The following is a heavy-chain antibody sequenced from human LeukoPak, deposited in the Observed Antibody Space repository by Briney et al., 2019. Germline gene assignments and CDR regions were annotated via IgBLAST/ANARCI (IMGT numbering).Heavy chain of an antibody. D-gene: IGHD6-13*01. Sequence: SETLSLTCTVSGGSISSYYWSWIRQPPGKGLEWIGYIYYTGSTDYNPSLKSRVTISVDTSKNQFSLKLSSVTAADTAVYYCARGSKAAPGTFDYWGQGTLVTVSS. CDR2: IYYTGST. CDR1: GGSISSYY. J-gene: IGHJ4*02. CDR3: ARGSKAAPGTFDY. V-gene: IGHV4-59*01.